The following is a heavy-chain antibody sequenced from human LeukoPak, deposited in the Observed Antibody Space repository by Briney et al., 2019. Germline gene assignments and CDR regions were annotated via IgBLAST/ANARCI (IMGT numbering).Heavy chain of an antibody. D-gene: IGHD3-10*01. CDR2: IYNSGST. J-gene: IGHJ5*02. CDR3: ARDGVFGTFDP. V-gene: IGHV4-59*01. Sequence: SETLSLTCTVSGGSISTYYWSWIRQPPGKGLEWIGYIYNSGSTNYNPSLKSRVTISVDTSKNQFSLKLRSVTAADTAVYYCARDGVFGTFDPWAREPWSPSPQ. CDR1: GGSISTYY.